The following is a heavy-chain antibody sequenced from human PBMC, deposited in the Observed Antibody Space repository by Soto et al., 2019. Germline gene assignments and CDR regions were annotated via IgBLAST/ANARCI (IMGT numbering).Heavy chain of an antibody. Sequence: GGSLRLSCAASGFTFSSYAMSWVRQAPGKGLEWVSAISGSGGSTYYADSVRGRFTISRDNSKNTLYLQMNSLRAEDTAVYYCAKEGKNCSSTSCYPYYFDYWGQRTLVTVSS. D-gene: IGHD2-2*01. J-gene: IGHJ4*02. CDR3: AKEGKNCSSTSCYPYYFDY. CDR1: GFTFSSYA. V-gene: IGHV3-23*01. CDR2: ISGSGGST.